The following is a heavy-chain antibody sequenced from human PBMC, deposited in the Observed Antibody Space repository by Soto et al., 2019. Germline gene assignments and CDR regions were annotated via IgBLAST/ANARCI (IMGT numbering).Heavy chain of an antibody. V-gene: IGHV4-59*02. CDR1: GGSVTSYY. CDR2: IYYNGNI. CDR3: ATGRVYFGSEY. J-gene: IGHJ4*02. Sequence: QVQLQESGPGLVKPLETLALTCTVPGGSVTSYYWCWVRQPPGKGLEWIGYIYYNGNINHNPSLESRLTISLDTSKNQFSLRLSSVTAADTAVYYCATGRVYFGSEYWGQGTLVTVSS. D-gene: IGHD3-10*01.